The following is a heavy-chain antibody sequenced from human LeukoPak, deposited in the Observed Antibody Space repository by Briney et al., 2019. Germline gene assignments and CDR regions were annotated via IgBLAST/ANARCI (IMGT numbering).Heavy chain of an antibody. Sequence: GGSLRLSCAVSGFTFSSYAMNWVRQAPGMGLEWVSAISASGGSTYYADSVKGRFTISRDNSKNTLYLQMNSLRADDTAVYYCANRRNSVYPITLWGQGTLVTVSS. J-gene: IGHJ4*02. CDR1: GFTFSSYA. CDR3: ANRRNSVYPITL. D-gene: IGHD1-14*01. CDR2: ISASGGST. V-gene: IGHV3-23*01.